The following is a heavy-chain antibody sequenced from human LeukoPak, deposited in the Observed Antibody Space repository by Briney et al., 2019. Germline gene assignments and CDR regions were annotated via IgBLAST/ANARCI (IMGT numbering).Heavy chain of an antibody. CDR3: TRGPIQLWLYHGMDV. J-gene: IGHJ6*02. D-gene: IGHD5-18*01. CDR2: IRSKTYGGTT. V-gene: IGHV3-49*04. CDR1: GFTFCDHA. Sequence: PGGSLRLSCTVSGFTFCDHAMSWVRQAPGKGLEWVGFIRSKTYGGTTEYAASVKGRFIISRDDSTSIAYLQMNSLKTEDTAVYYCTRGPIQLWLYHGMDVWGQGTTVTVSS.